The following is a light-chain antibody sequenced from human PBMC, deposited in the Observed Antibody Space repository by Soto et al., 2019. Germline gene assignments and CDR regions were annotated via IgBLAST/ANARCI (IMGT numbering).Light chain of an antibody. CDR2: GAS. V-gene: IGKV3-15*01. Sequence: ETLLTQSPATLSVSPGERATLSRRASQSVRDNLAWYQQKPGQAPRLLIYGASTRAPGIPDRFSGSGFGTEFSLTISSLQSEDFAVYYCQQHNDWPPSTFGQGTKLDIK. CDR3: QQHNDWPPST. J-gene: IGKJ2*01. CDR1: QSVRDN.